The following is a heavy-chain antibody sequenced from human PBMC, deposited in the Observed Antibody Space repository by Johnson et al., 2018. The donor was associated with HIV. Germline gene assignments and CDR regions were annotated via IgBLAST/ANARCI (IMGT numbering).Heavy chain of an antibody. CDR1: GFTFSSYT. Sequence: QVQLVESGGGVVQPGRSLRLSCAASGFTFSSYTMHWVRQAPGKGLEWVAVISYDGSNKYFADSVKGRFTISRDNSRNTLYLQMNSLRAEDTAGYYCARGAMAGHDAFDIWGQGTMVTVSS. J-gene: IGHJ3*02. CDR2: ISYDGSNK. V-gene: IGHV3-30-3*01. CDR3: ARGAMAGHDAFDI. D-gene: IGHD6-19*01.